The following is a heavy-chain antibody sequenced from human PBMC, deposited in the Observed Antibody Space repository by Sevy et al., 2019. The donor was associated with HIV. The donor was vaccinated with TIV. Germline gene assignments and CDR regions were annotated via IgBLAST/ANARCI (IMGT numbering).Heavy chain of an antibody. Sequence: GGSLRLSCAASGFTFSSYAISWVRQAPGKGLEWVSVISSSGGTTYYAGSVEGRFTISRDNSKNTLYLQMNSLRAEDTAVYYCAKVLARGVAVAGSAWGMDVWGQGTTVTVSS. D-gene: IGHD6-19*01. J-gene: IGHJ6*02. CDR3: AKVLARGVAVAGSAWGMDV. CDR2: ISSSGGTT. V-gene: IGHV3-23*01. CDR1: GFTFSSYA.